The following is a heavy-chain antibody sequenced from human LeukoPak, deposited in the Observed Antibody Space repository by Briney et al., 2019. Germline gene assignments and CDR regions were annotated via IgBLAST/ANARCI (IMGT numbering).Heavy chain of an antibody. CDR3: ARGPERWLQTHYYYYYGMDV. V-gene: IGHV4-34*01. CDR1: GGSFSGYY. J-gene: IGHJ6*02. CDR2: INHSGST. Sequence: SETLSLTCAVYGGSFSGYYWSWIRQPPGKGLEWIGEINHSGSTNYNPSLKSRVTISVDTSKNQFSLKLSSVTAADTAVYYCARGPERWLQTHYYYYYGMDVWGQGTTVIVSS. D-gene: IGHD5-24*01.